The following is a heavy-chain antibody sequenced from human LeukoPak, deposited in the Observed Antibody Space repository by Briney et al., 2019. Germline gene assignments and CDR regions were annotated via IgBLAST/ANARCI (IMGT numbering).Heavy chain of an antibody. CDR2: IYYSGSA. CDR3: ARLLLQQRLEVYYYYGMDV. V-gene: IGHV4-39*01. D-gene: IGHD6-25*01. CDR1: GGSISSSSYY. Sequence: LETLSLTCTVSGGSISSSSYYWGWIRQPPGKGLEWIGSIYYSGSAYYNPSLKSRVTISVDTSTNQFSLKLSSVPAADTAVYYCARLLLQQRLEVYYYYGMDVWGQGTTVTVSS. J-gene: IGHJ6*02.